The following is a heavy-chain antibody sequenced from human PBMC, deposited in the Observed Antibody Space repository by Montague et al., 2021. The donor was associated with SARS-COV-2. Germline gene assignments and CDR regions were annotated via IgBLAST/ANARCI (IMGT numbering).Heavy chain of an antibody. D-gene: IGHD4-11*01. CDR1: GGSISSSSYY. V-gene: IGHV4-39*01. Sequence: SETLSLTCTVSGGSISSSSYYWGWIRQPPGKGLEWIGSIYYSGSTYYNPSLKSRVTISVDTSKNQFSLKLSSVTAVDTAVYYCARQDPYSKQKFYYYYYYMDVWGKGTTVTVSS. J-gene: IGHJ6*03. CDR3: ARQDPYSKQKFYYYYYYMDV. CDR2: IYYSGST.